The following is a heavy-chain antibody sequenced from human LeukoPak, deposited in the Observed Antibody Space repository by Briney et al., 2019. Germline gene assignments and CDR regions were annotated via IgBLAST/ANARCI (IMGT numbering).Heavy chain of an antibody. D-gene: IGHD5-12*01. Sequence: GGSLRLSCAASGFTFSSYATHWVRQAPGKGLEWVAVISYDGSNKYYADSVKGRFTISRDNSKNSLYLQMNSLRAEDTALYYCAAWLRLRGYFDYWGQGTLVTVSS. V-gene: IGHV3-30*01. CDR2: ISYDGSNK. J-gene: IGHJ4*02. CDR3: AAWLRLRGYFDY. CDR1: GFTFSSYA.